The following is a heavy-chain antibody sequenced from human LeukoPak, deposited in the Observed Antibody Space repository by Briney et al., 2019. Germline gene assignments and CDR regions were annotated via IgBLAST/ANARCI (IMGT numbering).Heavy chain of an antibody. CDR3: ARGKNNAFDY. CDR2: TYYRARWYS. V-gene: IGHV6-1*01. J-gene: IGHJ4*02. Sequence: SQTLSLTCAISGDSVSSTNGVAWNWIRQSPSRGLEWLGRTYYRARWYSDYAESVKSRITVNPDTSKNQFPLQLNSVTPEDTAVYYCARGKNNAFDYWGQGTLVIVSS. D-gene: IGHD2/OR15-2a*01. CDR1: GDSVSSTNGVA.